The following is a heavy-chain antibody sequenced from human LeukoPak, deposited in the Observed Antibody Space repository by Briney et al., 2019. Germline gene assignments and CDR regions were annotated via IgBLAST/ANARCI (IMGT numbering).Heavy chain of an antibody. CDR3: ARAVTTNYYYGMDV. D-gene: IGHD4-17*01. CDR2: MYYSGST. V-gene: IGHV4-39*07. CDR1: GGSIS. J-gene: IGHJ6*02. Sequence: SETLSLTCTVSGGSISWIRQPPGKGLEWIGSMYYSGSTYYNPSLMSRVTISVDTSKNQFSLKLSSVTAADTAVYYCARAVTTNYYYGMDVWGQGTTVTDSS.